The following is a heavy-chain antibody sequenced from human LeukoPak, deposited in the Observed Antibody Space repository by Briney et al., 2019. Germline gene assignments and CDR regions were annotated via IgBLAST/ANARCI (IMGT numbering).Heavy chain of an antibody. Sequence: GGSLRLSCAASGFQFSSYWMHWVRLAPGKGLVWVARIKSDGSSTSYAGFVKGRFTISRDNSKNSLFLQLNGLGGEDTAVYYCAKANSQYPSYYDSSGIDYWGQGTLVTVSS. D-gene: IGHD3-22*01. CDR1: GFQFSSYW. CDR3: AKANSQYPSYYDSSGIDY. J-gene: IGHJ4*02. V-gene: IGHV3-74*01. CDR2: IKSDGSST.